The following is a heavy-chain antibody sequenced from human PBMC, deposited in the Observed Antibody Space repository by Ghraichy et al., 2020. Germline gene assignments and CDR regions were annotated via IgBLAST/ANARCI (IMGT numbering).Heavy chain of an antibody. Sequence: SETLSLTCTVSGGSISSSSYYWGWIRQPPGKGLEWIGSIYYSGSTYYNPSLKSRVTISVDTSKNQFSLKLSSVTAADTAVYYCATTGEMATMFWGQGTLVTVSS. J-gene: IGHJ4*02. CDR3: ATTGEMATMF. CDR1: GGSISSSSYY. CDR2: IYYSGST. V-gene: IGHV4-39*01. D-gene: IGHD5-24*01.